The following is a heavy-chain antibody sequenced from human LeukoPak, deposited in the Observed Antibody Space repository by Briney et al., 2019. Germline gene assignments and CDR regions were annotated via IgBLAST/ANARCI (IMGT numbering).Heavy chain of an antibody. Sequence: GGSLRLSCAASGFTFSSYYMNWVRQAPGKGLEWVSSISRSTNYTYYADSVKGRFTISRDNAKNSLYLQMNSVTAEDTAVYYCTRVSYADGGYFDYWGQGTLVTVSS. CDR2: ISRSTNYT. CDR1: GFTFSSYY. CDR3: TRVSYADGGYFDY. V-gene: IGHV3-21*01. J-gene: IGHJ4*02. D-gene: IGHD3-16*01.